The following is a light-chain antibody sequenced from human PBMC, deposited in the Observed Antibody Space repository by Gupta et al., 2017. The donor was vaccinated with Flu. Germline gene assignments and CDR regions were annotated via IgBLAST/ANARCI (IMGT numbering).Light chain of an antibody. J-gene: IGKJ2*01. CDR3: HRQKDYYPGA. CDR2: KAS. V-gene: IGKV1-5*03. CDR1: QSNSTS. Sequence: STLSASVGDRVTITCRARQSNSTSMKCYKHKPGRGPNTRIHKASSCQRWAASRFSGSGNGTGSPLTISSRQLDDFAAYYCHRQKDYYPGAFGQGTKMEI.